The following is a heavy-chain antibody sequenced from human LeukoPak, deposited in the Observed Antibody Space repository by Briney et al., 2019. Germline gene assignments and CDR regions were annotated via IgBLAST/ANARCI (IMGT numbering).Heavy chain of an antibody. CDR2: IYTSGST. J-gene: IGHJ4*02. V-gene: IGHV4-39*07. CDR3: ARDRQWLEFDY. Sequence: KASETLSLTCTVSGGSISSSSYYWGWIRQPPGKGLEWIGRIYTSGSTNYNPSLKSRVTISVDTSKNQFSLKLTSVTAADTAVYYCARDRQWLEFDYWGQGTLVTVSS. CDR1: GGSISSSSYY. D-gene: IGHD6-19*01.